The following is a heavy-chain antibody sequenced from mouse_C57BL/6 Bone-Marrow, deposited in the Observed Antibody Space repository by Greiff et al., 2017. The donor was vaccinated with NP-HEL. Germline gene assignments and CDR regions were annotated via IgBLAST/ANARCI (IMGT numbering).Heavy chain of an antibody. CDR2: IDPSDSET. CDR3: AIAEAQATLFAY. V-gene: IGHV1-52*01. D-gene: IGHD3-2*02. CDR1: GYTFTSYW. J-gene: IGHJ3*01. Sequence: QVHVKQSGAELVRPGSSVKLSCKASGYTFTSYWMHWVKQRPIQGLEWIGNIDPSDSETHYNQKFKDKATLTVDKSSSTAYMQLSSLTSEDSAVSYCAIAEAQATLFAYWGQGTLVTVSA.